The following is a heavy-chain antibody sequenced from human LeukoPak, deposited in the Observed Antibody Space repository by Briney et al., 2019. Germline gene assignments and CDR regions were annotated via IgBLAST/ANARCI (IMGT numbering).Heavy chain of an antibody. CDR2: ISGSGYYS. Sequence: GGSLRLSCAASEFTFDNYAMSWVRQAPGKGLEWVSVISGSGYYSYYADSVKGRFTVSRDNPKTTLYLQMNSLRADDTAVYYCAKGGPTGSNYFDFWGQGTLVTVSS. CDR3: AKGGPTGSNYFDF. D-gene: IGHD1-26*01. J-gene: IGHJ4*02. V-gene: IGHV3-23*01. CDR1: EFTFDNYA.